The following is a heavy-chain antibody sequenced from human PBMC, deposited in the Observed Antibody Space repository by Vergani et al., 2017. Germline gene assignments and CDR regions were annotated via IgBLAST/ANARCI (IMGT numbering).Heavy chain of an antibody. D-gene: IGHD3-22*01. CDR3: ARDYHFSIYYYDSSGYYSDAFDI. CDR2: INPNSGGT. J-gene: IGHJ3*02. Sequence: QVQLVQSGAEVKKPGASVKVSCKASGYTFTGYYMHWVRQAPGQGLEWMGWINPNSGGTNYAQKFQGRVTMTRDTSISTAYMELSRLRSDDTAVYYCARDYHFSIYYYDSSGYYSDAFDIWGQGTMVTVSS. CDR1: GYTFTGYY. V-gene: IGHV1-2*02.